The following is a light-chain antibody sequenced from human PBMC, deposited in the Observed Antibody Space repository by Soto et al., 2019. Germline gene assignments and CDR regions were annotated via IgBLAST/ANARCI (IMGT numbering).Light chain of an antibody. CDR2: DVS. V-gene: IGLV2-14*01. CDR1: SSDVGRYNY. J-gene: IGLJ2*01. Sequence: QSALTQPASVSGSPGHAITISCSGTSSDVGRYNYVSWYQQHTGKAHKIMIYDVSNRPSGVSNRFSGSKSGNTASLTISGLQAEDEADYSCSSYTSRSTRVFGGGTKLTVL. CDR3: SSYTSRSTRV.